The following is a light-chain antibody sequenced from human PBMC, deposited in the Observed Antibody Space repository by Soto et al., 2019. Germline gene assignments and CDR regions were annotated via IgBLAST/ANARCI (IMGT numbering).Light chain of an antibody. CDR2: DAS. CDR1: QKIRSR. Sequence: DIQMTQSPSALSASVGERVTITFRASQKIRSRLAWFQQKPGKAPKLLIYDASSLESGVPQRFSGSGSGTEFTLTISSLQTDDFSTYFCHPYHSYGTIAQGTKVDI. CDR3: HPYHSYGT. J-gene: IGKJ1*01. V-gene: IGKV1-5*01.